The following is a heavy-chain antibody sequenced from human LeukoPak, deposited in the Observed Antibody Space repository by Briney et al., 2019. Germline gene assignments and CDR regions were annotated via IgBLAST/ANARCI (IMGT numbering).Heavy chain of an antibody. CDR2: IYHSGST. J-gene: IGHJ3*02. V-gene: IGHV4-30-2*01. CDR3: ARADAADAFDI. CDR1: GGSISSGGYS. Sequence: SETLSLTCAVSGGSISSGGYSWSWIRQPPGKGLEWIGYIYHSGSTYYNPSLMSRVTISVDRSKNQFSLKLSSVTAADTAVYYCARADAADAFDIWGQGTMVTVSS.